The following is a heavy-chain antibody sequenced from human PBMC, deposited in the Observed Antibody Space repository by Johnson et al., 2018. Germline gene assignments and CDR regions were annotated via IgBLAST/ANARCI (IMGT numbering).Heavy chain of an antibody. D-gene: IGHD6-19*01. CDR2: ISSSGSTI. J-gene: IGHJ3*02. CDR1: GFTFSDYY. V-gene: IGHV3-11*04. CDR3: ARDSPGGGWPLDAFDI. Sequence: QVQLVQSGGGLVKXGGSLRLSCAASGFTFSDYYMSWIRQAPGKGLEWVSYISSSGSTIYYADSVKGRFPISRDNAKNSLYLQMNSLRAEDTAVYYCARDSPGGGWPLDAFDIWGQGTMVTVSS.